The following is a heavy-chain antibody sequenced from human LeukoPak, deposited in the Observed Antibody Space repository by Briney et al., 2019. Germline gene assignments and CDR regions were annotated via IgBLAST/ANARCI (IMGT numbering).Heavy chain of an antibody. CDR3: ARVGDYALKD. J-gene: IGHJ4*02. V-gene: IGHV4-4*07. CDR1: GGAISSYH. Sequence: KASETLSLTCTVSGGAISSYHWSWIRQPAGKGLEWIGRIYTSGSTNYNPSLKSRVTMSVDTSKNQFSLKLSSVTAADPAVYYCARVGDYALKDWGQGTLVTVSS. D-gene: IGHD3-16*01. CDR2: IYTSGST.